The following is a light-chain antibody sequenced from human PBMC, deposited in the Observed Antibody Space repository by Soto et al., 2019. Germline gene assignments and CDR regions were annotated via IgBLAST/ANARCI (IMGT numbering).Light chain of an antibody. Sequence: QSALTQPASVSGSPGQSITIACTGTNRDVGSYNLVSWYQQRPGEAPKLIISEVRNRPSGVPDRFSGSKSGTSAALAISGLQSEDEAHYYCATWDDSLNGPWVFGGGTKLTVL. CDR3: ATWDDSLNGPWV. CDR2: EVR. V-gene: IGLV2-14*01. CDR1: NRDVGSYNL. J-gene: IGLJ3*02.